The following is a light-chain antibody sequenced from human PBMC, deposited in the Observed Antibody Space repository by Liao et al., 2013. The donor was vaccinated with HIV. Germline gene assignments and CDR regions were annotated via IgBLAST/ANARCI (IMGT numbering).Light chain of an antibody. V-gene: IGLV3-1*01. CDR1: KLGEKY. CDR3: QVWDSDRDHPSVV. CDR2: YDS. Sequence: YDLTQPPSVSVSPGQTGSITCSGYKLGEKYVSWYQQKPGQAPVLVLYYDSARPSGIPERVSGSNSGNTATLTISRVETGDEADYYCQVWDSDRDHPSVVFGGGTKLTVL. J-gene: IGLJ2*01.